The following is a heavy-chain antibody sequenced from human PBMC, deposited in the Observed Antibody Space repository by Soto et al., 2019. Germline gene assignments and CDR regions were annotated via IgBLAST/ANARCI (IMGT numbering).Heavy chain of an antibody. V-gene: IGHV3-64D*06. CDR3: VIGLWFGEVQLNH. CDR2: ISSNGGST. J-gene: IGHJ5*02. D-gene: IGHD3-10*01. CDR1: GFTFSSYA. Sequence: EVQLVESGGGLVQPGGSLRLSCSASGFTFSSYAMHWVRQAPGKGLEYVSAISSNGGSTYYADSVKGRFTISRDNSKNTLDLQMSSLRAEDTAGYYCVIGLWFGEVQLNHWGQGTLVTVSS.